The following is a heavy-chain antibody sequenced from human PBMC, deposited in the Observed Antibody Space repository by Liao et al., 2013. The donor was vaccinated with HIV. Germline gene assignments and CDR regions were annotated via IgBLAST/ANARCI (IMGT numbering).Heavy chain of an antibody. Sequence: QLQLQESGPGLVKPSETLSLTCTVSGGSISNNNYYWGWIRQPPGKGLEWIGSIYYSGSTNYNPSLKSRVTISVDTSKNQFSLKLSSVTAADTAVYYCASSDDPLDAFDIWGQGTMVTVSS. J-gene: IGHJ3*02. CDR1: GGSISNNNYY. V-gene: IGHV4-39*07. CDR2: IYYSGST. D-gene: IGHD1-1*01. CDR3: ASSDDPLDAFDI.